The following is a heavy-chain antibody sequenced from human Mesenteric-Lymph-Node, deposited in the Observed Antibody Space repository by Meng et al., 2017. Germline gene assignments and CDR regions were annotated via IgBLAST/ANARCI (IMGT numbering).Heavy chain of an antibody. CDR3: AREGSSGYYYFDY. Sequence: ASVKVSCKASGYTFTDYSLHWVRQAPGQGLEWMGRINPNSGGTNYARNLQGRVTMTRDTSVSTAYMELSSLRSDDTAVYSCAREGSSGYYYFDYWGQGTLVTVS. CDR2: INPNSGGT. V-gene: IGHV1-2*06. D-gene: IGHD3-22*01. CDR1: GYTFTDYS. J-gene: IGHJ4*02.